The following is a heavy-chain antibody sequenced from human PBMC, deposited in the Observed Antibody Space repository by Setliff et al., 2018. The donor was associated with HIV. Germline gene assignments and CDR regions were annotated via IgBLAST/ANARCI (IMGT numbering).Heavy chain of an antibody. D-gene: IGHD2-2*01. Sequence: SETLSLTCSVSGGSITSGSYYWIWIRQPAGKGLEWIGHIYSSGATNYNPSLKSRVFISVDTSKNQFSLELSSVTAADTAVYYCARTVVPAAYDYWGQGTLVTVST. J-gene: IGHJ4*02. CDR1: GGSITSGSYY. CDR3: ARTVVPAAYDY. CDR2: IYSSGAT. V-gene: IGHV4-61*09.